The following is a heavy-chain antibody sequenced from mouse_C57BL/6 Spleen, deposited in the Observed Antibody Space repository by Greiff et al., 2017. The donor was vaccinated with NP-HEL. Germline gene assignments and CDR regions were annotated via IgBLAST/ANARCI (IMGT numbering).Heavy chain of an antibody. CDR1: GYTFTDYE. V-gene: IGHV1-15*01. Sequence: VKLMESGAELVRPGASVTLSCKASGYTFTDYEMHWVKQTPVHGLEWIGAIDPETGGTAYNQKFKGKAILTADKSSSTAYMELRSLTSEDSAVYYCTRRTYHGFAYWGQGTLVTVSA. CDR2: IDPETGGT. D-gene: IGHD5-1*01. CDR3: TRRTYHGFAY. J-gene: IGHJ3*01.